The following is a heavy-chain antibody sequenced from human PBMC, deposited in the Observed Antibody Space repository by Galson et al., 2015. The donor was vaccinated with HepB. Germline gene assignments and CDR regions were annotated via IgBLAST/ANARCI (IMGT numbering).Heavy chain of an antibody. J-gene: IGHJ3*02. Sequence: SLRLSCAASGFTFSSYGMHWVRQAPGKGLEWVAVISYDGSNKYYADSVKGRFTISRDNSKNTLYLQMNSLRAEDTAVYYCAKERPGMGATLGAFDIWGQGTMVTVSS. CDR2: ISYDGSNK. V-gene: IGHV3-30*18. D-gene: IGHD1-26*01. CDR1: GFTFSSYG. CDR3: AKERPGMGATLGAFDI.